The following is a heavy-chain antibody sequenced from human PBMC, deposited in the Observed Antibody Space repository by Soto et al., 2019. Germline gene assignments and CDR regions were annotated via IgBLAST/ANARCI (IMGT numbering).Heavy chain of an antibody. CDR2: INHSGST. D-gene: IGHD2-15*01. J-gene: IGHJ6*02. CDR1: GGSFSGYY. Sequence: SETLSLTCAVYGGSFSGYYWSWIRQPPGKGLEWIGEINHSGSTNYNPSLKSRVTISVDTSKNQFSLKLSSVTAADTAVYYCARGKLGYCSGGSCYRNYYYYGMDVWGQGTTVTVS. V-gene: IGHV4-34*01. CDR3: ARGKLGYCSGGSCYRNYYYYGMDV.